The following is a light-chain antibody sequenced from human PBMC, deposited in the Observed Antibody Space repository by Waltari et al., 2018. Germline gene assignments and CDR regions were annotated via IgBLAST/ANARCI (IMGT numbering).Light chain of an antibody. V-gene: IGKV3-20*01. Sequence: ELVLTQSPGTLSLSPGERATLSCRASQNIGRYLVWYQQKPGQPPRLLIYAASTRATGIPDRFIGSGSGTDFSLTIARLEPDDFAVYFCQNHERLPATFGQGTKVEI. CDR1: QNIGRY. J-gene: IGKJ1*01. CDR3: QNHERLPAT. CDR2: AAS.